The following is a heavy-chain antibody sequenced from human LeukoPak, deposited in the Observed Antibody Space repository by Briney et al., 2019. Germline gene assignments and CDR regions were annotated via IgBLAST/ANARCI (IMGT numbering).Heavy chain of an antibody. CDR1: GYTLTELS. CDR2: FDPEDGET. J-gene: IGHJ4*02. CDR3: ATAKVFCSGGSCRNYYLDY. Sequence: ASVKVSCKVSGYTLTELSMHWVRQAPGKGLEWMGGFDPEDGETIYAQKFQGRVTMTEDTSTDPAYMELSSLRSEDTAVYYCATAKVFCSGGSCRNYYLDYWGQGTLVTVSS. D-gene: IGHD2-15*01. V-gene: IGHV1-24*01.